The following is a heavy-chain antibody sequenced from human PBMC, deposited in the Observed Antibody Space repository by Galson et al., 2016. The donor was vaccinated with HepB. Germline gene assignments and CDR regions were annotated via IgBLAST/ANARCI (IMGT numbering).Heavy chain of an antibody. V-gene: IGHV3-30*04. CDR1: GFTFSHLA. CDR2: ISYDGRKR. Sequence: SLRLSCATSGFTFSHLALHWVRQAPGKGLEWVTVISYDGRKRYYADSVKGRFSISRDDSKSTLYWEMNSLRPEDTAVYYCETDDDGGDYGLDYWGQGTPVTVSS. D-gene: IGHD4-17*01. CDR3: ETDDDGGDYGLDY. J-gene: IGHJ4*02.